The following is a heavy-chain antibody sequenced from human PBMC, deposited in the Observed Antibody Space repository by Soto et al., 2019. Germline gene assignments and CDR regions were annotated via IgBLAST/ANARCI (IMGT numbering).Heavy chain of an antibody. D-gene: IGHD1-26*01. V-gene: IGHV3-23*01. CDR1: GFTFYNHA. J-gene: IGHJ2*01. CDR3: VRKIIGTTTSGAYWFVDL. Sequence: EVQLLESGGGLVQPGGSLTLSCATSGFTFYNHAMNWVRQAPGKGPEWVSGISGGGDATFYADTVKGRFTISRVQSNNTVFLQMNGLRGEDTALYFCVRKIIGTTTSGAYWFVDLWGRGTLVTVSS. CDR2: ISGGGDAT.